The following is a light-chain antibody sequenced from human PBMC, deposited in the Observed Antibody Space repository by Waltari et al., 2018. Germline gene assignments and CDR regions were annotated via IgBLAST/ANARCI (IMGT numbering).Light chain of an antibody. CDR2: DAS. CDR3: HQRHSWPIT. V-gene: IGKV3-11*01. J-gene: IGKJ5*01. Sequence: EIVLTQSPATLSLSPGERATLSCRASQSVFTYLAWYQHKPGQAPRLLIYDASNRATGIPARFSGSESGTDFTLTISSLEPEDFAVYYCHQRHSWPITFGQGTRLEIK. CDR1: QSVFTY.